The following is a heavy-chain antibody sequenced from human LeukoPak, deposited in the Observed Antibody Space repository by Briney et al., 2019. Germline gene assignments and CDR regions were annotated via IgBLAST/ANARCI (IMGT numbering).Heavy chain of an antibody. D-gene: IGHD3-9*01. CDR2: INPSGGSTT. J-gene: IGHJ4*02. Sequence: GASVKVSCKASGYTLTSYYMHWVRQAPGQGSEWMGVINPSGGSTTSYAQKIQGRVTMTRDTSMSTVTMELSSLRSEDTAVYYCARGTLRYFDFWGQGTLVTVSS. CDR3: ARGTLRYFDF. V-gene: IGHV1-46*01. CDR1: GYTLTSYY.